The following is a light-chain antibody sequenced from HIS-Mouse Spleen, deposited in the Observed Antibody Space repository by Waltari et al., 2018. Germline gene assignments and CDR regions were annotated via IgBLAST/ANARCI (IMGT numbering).Light chain of an antibody. J-gene: IGLJ2*01. CDR1: ALPKKY. V-gene: IGLV3-10*01. CDR2: EDS. Sequence: SYELTQPPSVPVSPGQKARITCPGDALPKKYAYWYQQKSGQAPALVIYEDSKRPSGIPERFSGSSSGTMATLTISGAQVEDEADYYCYSTDSSGNHRVFGGGTKLTVL. CDR3: YSTDSSGNHRV.